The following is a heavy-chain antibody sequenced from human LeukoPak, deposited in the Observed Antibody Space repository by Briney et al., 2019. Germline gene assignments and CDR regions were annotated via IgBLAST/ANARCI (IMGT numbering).Heavy chain of an antibody. D-gene: IGHD3-3*01. J-gene: IGHJ4*02. CDR1: GFSFSVYA. V-gene: IGHV3-23*01. Sequence: PGGSLRLACAASGFSFSVYAMSWVRQAPGKGLEWVSSISGSAGRTYYTNSVKGGFTISRENFKNTVFLEMNNLGAEDTALYYCAKGGQDYDFWRFDYWGQGNLVIVSS. CDR3: AKGGQDYDFWRFDY. CDR2: ISGSAGRT.